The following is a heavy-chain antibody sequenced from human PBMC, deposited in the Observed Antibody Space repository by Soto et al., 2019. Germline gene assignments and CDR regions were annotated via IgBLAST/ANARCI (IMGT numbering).Heavy chain of an antibody. J-gene: IGHJ6*02. D-gene: IGHD6-19*01. CDR1: GYSFTSYW. V-gene: IGHV5-10-1*01. CDR3: ARLKAAVANYGMDV. Sequence: GESLKISCKGSGYSFTSYWISWVRQMPGKGLEWMGRIDPSDSYTNYSPSFQGHVTISADKSISTAYLQWSSLKASDTAMSYCARLKAAVANYGMDVWGQGTTVTVTS. CDR2: IDPSDSYT.